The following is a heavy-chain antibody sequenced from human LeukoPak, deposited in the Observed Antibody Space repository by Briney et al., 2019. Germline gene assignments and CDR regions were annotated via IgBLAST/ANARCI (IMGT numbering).Heavy chain of an antibody. J-gene: IGHJ6*02. CDR2: ISGSGDTT. CDR1: RFTFSTYA. V-gene: IGHV3-23*01. CDR3: AKSGGLSGSGRLGVDV. D-gene: IGHD3-10*01. Sequence: GGSLRLSCAASRFTFSTYAMSWVRQAPGKGLEWVSAISGSGDTTYSAASVKGHSTLSRDNSNNTLYLQMNSLGAEDTALYYGAKSGGLSGSGRLGVDVWGQGTTVTVSS.